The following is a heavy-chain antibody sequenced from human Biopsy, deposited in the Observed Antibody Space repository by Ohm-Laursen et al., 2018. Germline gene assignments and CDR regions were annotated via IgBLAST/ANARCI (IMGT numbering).Heavy chain of an antibody. CDR2: VYYTGST. J-gene: IGHJ2*01. V-gene: IGHV4-59*01. Sequence: SQTLSLTCTVSGDSISSYYWSWIRQPPGKGLEWIGYVYYTGSTDYNPSLQSRVTISVDTPKNYFSLRLRSVTPADTAIYCARDRGYYSDRTVPGYFDLWGRGTLVTVSS. CDR3: ARDRGYYSDRTVPGYFDL. CDR1: GDSISSYY. D-gene: IGHD3-22*01.